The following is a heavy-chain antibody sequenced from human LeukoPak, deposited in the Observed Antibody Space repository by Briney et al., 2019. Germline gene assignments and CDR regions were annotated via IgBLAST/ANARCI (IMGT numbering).Heavy chain of an antibody. CDR3: ASEGKVVILELEAFDI. Sequence: PSETLSLTCTVSGYSISSGYYWGWIRQPPGKGLEWIGSIYHSGSTYYNPSLKSRVTISVDTSKNQFSLKLSSVTAADTAVYYCASEGKVVILELEAFDIWGQGTMVTVSS. V-gene: IGHV4-38-2*02. D-gene: IGHD3-22*01. J-gene: IGHJ3*02. CDR1: GYSISSGYY. CDR2: IYHSGST.